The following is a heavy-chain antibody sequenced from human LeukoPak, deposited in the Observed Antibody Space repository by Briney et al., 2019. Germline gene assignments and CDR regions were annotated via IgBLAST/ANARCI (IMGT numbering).Heavy chain of an antibody. CDR3: TTALRTYYDILTGYYTHDAFDI. V-gene: IGHV3-15*01. Sequence: GGSLRLSCAASGFTFSNAWMSLVRQAPGKGLEWVVRIKSKTDGGTTDYAAPVKGRFTISRDDSKNTLYLQMNSLKTEDTAVYYCTTALRTYYDILTGYYTHDAFDIWGQGTMVTVSS. CDR1: GFTFSNAW. CDR2: IKSKTDGGTT. D-gene: IGHD3-9*01. J-gene: IGHJ3*02.